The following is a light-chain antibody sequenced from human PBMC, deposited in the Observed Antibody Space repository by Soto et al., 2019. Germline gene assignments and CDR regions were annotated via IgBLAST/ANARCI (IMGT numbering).Light chain of an antibody. Sequence: DIVMTQSPDSLAVSLGARATINCKSSQTVLYSSNNKNYLAWYQQKPGQPPKLLIYWASTRQSGVPDRFRGSGSGTDFTLTISNLQAEDVAVYYCQQHHSTPLTFGQGTRLEIK. CDR3: QQHHSTPLT. J-gene: IGKJ5*01. CDR1: QTVLYSSNNKNY. CDR2: WAS. V-gene: IGKV4-1*01.